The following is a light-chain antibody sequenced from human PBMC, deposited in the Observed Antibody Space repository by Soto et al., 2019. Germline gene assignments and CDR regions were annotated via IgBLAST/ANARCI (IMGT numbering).Light chain of an antibody. J-gene: IGKJ2*01. CDR2: LGS. CDR1: QSLLHSNGYNY. CDR3: MQALQTPRT. Sequence: DIVMTQSPLSLPVTPGEPASISCRSSQSLLHSNGYNYSDWYLQKPGQSPQLLIYLGSNRASGVPDRFSGSGSGTDFTLKISRVEAEDVGVYYCMQALQTPRTVGQGTKVDIK. V-gene: IGKV2-28*01.